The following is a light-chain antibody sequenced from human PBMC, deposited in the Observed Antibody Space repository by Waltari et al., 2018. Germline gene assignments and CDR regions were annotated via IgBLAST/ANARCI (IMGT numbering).Light chain of an antibody. CDR3: TSYSTTTTLV. Sequence: QSALTQPASVSGSPGQSITISCTGTSSDVGGYNYVSWYQQNPGKAPKFIIYDVSDRPSGVSNRFSGSKSGNTASLTISGLQAEDEADYYCTSYSTTTTLVFGGGTKVAVL. CDR2: DVS. J-gene: IGLJ2*01. V-gene: IGLV2-14*03. CDR1: SSDVGGYNY.